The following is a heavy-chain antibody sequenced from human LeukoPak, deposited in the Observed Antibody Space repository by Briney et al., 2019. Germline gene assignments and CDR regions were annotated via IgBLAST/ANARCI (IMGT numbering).Heavy chain of an antibody. CDR3: ARGFHDTSFTGFDI. CDR2: INHSGST. V-gene: IGHV4-4*02. CDR1: GGSISIKNW. D-gene: IGHD3-22*01. Sequence: SGTLSLTCAVSGGSISIKNWWSWVRQSPGKGLERIGEINHSGSTNYNPSLKSRVAISVDKSKNQFSLQLTSVTAADTAVYYCARGFHDTSFTGFDIWGPGTMVTVSS. J-gene: IGHJ3*02.